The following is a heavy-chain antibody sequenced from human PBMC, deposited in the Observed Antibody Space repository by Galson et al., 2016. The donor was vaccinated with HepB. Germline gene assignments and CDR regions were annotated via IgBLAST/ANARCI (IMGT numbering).Heavy chain of an antibody. CDR2: IVPRFGTS. D-gene: IGHD3-22*01. V-gene: IGHV1-69*13. CDR1: GGTFSTYA. Sequence: SVKVSCKASGGTFSTYALSWVRQAPGQGLEWMGGIVPRFGTSNYAPRFQGRVTITADESTSTVYMQLNSLRPQDTGVYYCARRGYDRSGTYYFYHAMDVWGQGTTVTVSS. J-gene: IGHJ6*02. CDR3: ARRGYDRSGTYYFYHAMDV.